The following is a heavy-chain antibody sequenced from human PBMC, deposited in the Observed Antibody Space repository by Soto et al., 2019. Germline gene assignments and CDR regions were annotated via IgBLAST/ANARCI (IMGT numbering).Heavy chain of an antibody. CDR3: ARPKYSAPGYYYYYGMDV. D-gene: IGHD2-15*01. CDR2: ISAYNGNT. CDR1: GYTFTSYG. V-gene: IGHV1-18*01. Sequence: GASVKVSCKASGYTFTSYGISWVLQAPGQGLEWMGWISAYNGNTNYAQKLQGRVTMTTDTSTSTAYMELRSLRSDDTAVYYCARPKYSAPGYYYYYGMDVWGQGTTVTVSS. J-gene: IGHJ6*02.